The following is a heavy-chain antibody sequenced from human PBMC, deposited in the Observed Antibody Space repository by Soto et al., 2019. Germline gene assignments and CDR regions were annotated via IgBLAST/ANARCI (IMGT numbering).Heavy chain of an antibody. CDR2: ISYDGSNK. J-gene: IGHJ4*02. Sequence: QVQLVESGGGVVQPGRSLRLSCAASGFTFSSYAMHWVRQAPGKGLEWVAVISYDGSNKYYADSVKGRFTISRDNSKTTLYLQMNSLRPEDTAVYYCARTPGDYARFDYWGQGTLVTVSS. CDR3: ARTPGDYARFDY. CDR1: GFTFSSYA. V-gene: IGHV3-30-3*01. D-gene: IGHD4-17*01.